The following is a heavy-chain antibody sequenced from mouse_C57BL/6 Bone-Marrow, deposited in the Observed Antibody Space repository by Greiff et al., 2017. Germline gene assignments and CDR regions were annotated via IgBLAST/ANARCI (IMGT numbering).Heavy chain of an antibody. D-gene: IGHD3-3*01. J-gene: IGHJ2*01. CDR2: IWSDGST. CDR1: GFSLTSYG. V-gene: IGHV2-6-1*01. Sequence: QVQLKESGPGLVAPSQSLSITCTVSGFSLTSYGVHWVRQPPGKGLEWLVVIWSDGSTTYNSALNSRLSISKDNSKSHVFLKMDSLQTDDTAMDDCARQGDVEAYFDYWGQGTTLTVSS. CDR3: ARQGDVEAYFDY.